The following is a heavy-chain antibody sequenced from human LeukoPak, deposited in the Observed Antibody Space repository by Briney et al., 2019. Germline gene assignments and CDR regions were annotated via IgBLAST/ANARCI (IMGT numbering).Heavy chain of an antibody. D-gene: IGHD4-11*01. CDR3: VRDGPSHDYS. Sequence: SETLSLTCTVSGVSSSSSYWSWIRQPPGKGLEWIGYIFYTGDSNHNPSFKSRVSISLDTSKDQISLKLSSVTAADTAVYYCVRDGPSHDYSWGQGTLVTVSS. CDR1: GVSSSSSY. V-gene: IGHV4-59*12. J-gene: IGHJ4*02. CDR2: IFYTGDS.